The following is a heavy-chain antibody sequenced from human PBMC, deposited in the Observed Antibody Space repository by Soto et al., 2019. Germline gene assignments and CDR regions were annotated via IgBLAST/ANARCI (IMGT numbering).Heavy chain of an antibody. J-gene: IGHJ4*02. CDR3: ARAKSYCDY. D-gene: IGHD5-12*01. CDR1: GGSINNHY. Sequence: PSETLSLTCTVSGGSINNHYWRWIRQPPGKALEWMGYIYYSGTTNYNPSLKGRVTISVDTSKNQFSLSLTSLTASDPATYYWARAKSYCDYWGQGILLTVSS. CDR2: IYYSGTT. V-gene: IGHV4-59*11.